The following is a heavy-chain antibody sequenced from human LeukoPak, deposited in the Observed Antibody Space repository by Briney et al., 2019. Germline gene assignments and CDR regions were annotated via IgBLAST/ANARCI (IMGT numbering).Heavy chain of an antibody. CDR3: AREGYSGYVLGLDYYYGMDV. CDR2: IIPIFGTA. D-gene: IGHD5-12*01. Sequence: SVKVSCKASGDTFSSYTISWVRQAPGQGLEWMGGIIPIFGTANYAQKFQGRVTITADESTSTAYMELSSLRSEDTAVYYCAREGYSGYVLGLDYYYGMDVWGQGTTVTVSS. CDR1: GDTFSSYT. V-gene: IGHV1-69*01. J-gene: IGHJ6*02.